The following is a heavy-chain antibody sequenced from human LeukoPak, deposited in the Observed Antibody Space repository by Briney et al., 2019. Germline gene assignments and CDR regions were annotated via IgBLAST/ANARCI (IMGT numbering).Heavy chain of an antibody. J-gene: IGHJ3*02. D-gene: IGHD2-2*01. V-gene: IGHV3-21*01. Sequence: GGSLRLSCAASGFTFSSYAMHWVRQAPGKGLEWVSSISSSSSYIYYADSVKGRFTISRDNAKNSLYLQMNSLRAEDTAVYYCASLSSTSLDDIWGQGTMVTVSS. CDR3: ASLSSTSLDDI. CDR2: ISSSSSYI. CDR1: GFTFSSYA.